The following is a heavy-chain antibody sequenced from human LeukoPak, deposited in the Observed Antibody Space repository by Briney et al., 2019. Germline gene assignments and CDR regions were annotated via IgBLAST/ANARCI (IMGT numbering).Heavy chain of an antibody. V-gene: IGHV3-21*01. J-gene: IGHJ5*02. Sequence: GGSLRLSCAASGFTFSSYTMNWVRQAPGKGLEWVSSISSSGTSIYYADSVKGRFTISRDNAKNSLYLQMNSLRAEDTAVYYCASGAGDTYYDILTGYYIPPAWGQGTLVTVSS. CDR3: ASGAGDTYYDILTGYYIPPA. CDR2: ISSSGTSI. D-gene: IGHD3-9*01. CDR1: GFTFSSYT.